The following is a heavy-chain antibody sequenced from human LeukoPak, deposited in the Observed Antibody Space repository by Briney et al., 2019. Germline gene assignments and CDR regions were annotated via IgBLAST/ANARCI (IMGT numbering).Heavy chain of an antibody. CDR2: IYHSGST. V-gene: IGHV4-38-2*02. D-gene: IGHD3-10*01. CDR1: GYSISSGYY. J-gene: IGHJ4*02. CDR3: ARASYGYGSGRRDDY. Sequence: SETLSLTCTVSGYSISSGYYWGWIRQPPGKGLEWIGSIYHSGSTYYNPSLKSRVTISVDTSKNQFSLKLSFVTAADTAVYYCARASYGYGSGRRDDYWGQGTLVTVSS.